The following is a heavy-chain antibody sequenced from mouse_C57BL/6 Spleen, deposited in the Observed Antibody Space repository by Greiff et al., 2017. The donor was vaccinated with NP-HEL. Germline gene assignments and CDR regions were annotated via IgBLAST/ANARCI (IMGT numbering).Heavy chain of an antibody. D-gene: IGHD2-3*01. CDR2: ISSGGDYI. V-gene: IGHV5-9-1*02. J-gene: IGHJ4*01. Sequence: EVKLVESGEGLVKPGGSLKLSCAASGFTFSSYAMSWVRQTPEKRLEWVAYISSGGDYIYYVDTVKGRFTISRDNARNTLYLLMSNLKSEDTAVYYSTRDSDGLSSMDYWGQGTSVTVSS. CDR3: TRDSDGLSSMDY. CDR1: GFTFSSYA.